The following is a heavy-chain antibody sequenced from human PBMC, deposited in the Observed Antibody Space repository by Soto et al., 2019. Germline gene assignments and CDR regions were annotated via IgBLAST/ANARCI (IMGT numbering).Heavy chain of an antibody. CDR3: ARGPAYCGGECPYYYYGMDV. CDR2: IIPIFGTA. CDR1: GGTFSSYA. J-gene: IGHJ6*02. V-gene: IGHV1-69*13. Sequence: AASVKVSCKASGGTFSSYAISWVRQAPGQGLEWMGGIIPIFGTANYAQKFQGRVTITADESTSTAYMELSSLRSEDTAVYYCARGPAYCGGECPYYYYGMDVWGQGTTVTVSS. D-gene: IGHD2-21*01.